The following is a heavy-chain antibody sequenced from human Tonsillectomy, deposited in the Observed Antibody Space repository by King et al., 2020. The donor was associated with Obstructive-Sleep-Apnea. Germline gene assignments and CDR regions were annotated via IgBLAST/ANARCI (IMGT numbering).Heavy chain of an antibody. V-gene: IGHV4-34*01. CDR3: ARGDTMIVVVTPDAFDI. CDR1: GGSFSGYY. D-gene: IGHD3-22*01. J-gene: IGHJ3*02. Sequence: VQLPQWGAGLLKPSETLSLTCAVYGGSFSGYYWSWIRQPPGKGLEWIGEINHSGSTNYNPSLKSRVTISVDTSKNQFSLKLSSVTAADTGVYYCARGDTMIVVVTPDAFDIWGRGTMVTVSS. CDR2: INHSGST.